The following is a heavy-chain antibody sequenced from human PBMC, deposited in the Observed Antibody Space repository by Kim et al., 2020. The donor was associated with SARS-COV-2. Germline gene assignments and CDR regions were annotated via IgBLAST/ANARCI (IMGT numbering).Heavy chain of an antibody. CDR3: AHSPNYNDFDY. CDR2: K. V-gene: IGHV2-5*01. D-gene: IGHD1-1*01. Sequence: KRYSPSLTSRLTITKDTSKNQVVLTMTNMDPVDTATYYCAHSPNYNDFDYWGQGTLVTVSS. J-gene: IGHJ4*02.